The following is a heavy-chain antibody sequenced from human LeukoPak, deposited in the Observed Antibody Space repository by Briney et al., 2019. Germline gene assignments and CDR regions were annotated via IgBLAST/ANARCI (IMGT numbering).Heavy chain of an antibody. CDR1: GGSISSGDYY. V-gene: IGHV4-30-4*08. CDR2: IYYSGST. Sequence: SQTLSLTCTVSGGSISSGDYYWSWIRQPPGKGLEWIGYIYYSGSTYYNPSLKSRVTISVDTSKNQFSLKLSSVTAADTAVYYCARTIFGVVSSVAFDIWGQGTMVTVSS. J-gene: IGHJ3*02. CDR3: ARTIFGVVSSVAFDI. D-gene: IGHD3-3*01.